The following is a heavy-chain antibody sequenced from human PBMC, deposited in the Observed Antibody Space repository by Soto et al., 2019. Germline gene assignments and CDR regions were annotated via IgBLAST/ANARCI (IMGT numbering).Heavy chain of an antibody. D-gene: IGHD5-12*01. CDR2: IIPILGVA. J-gene: IGHJ5*02. Sequence: QVQLVQSGAEVKKTGSSMKVSCRASGGTFRSYSISWVRQAPGQGLEWMGRIIPILGVASYAQKFQGRVTITADKSTSTAYLELNSLRSEDTAVYYFARGEVATILASNWFDPWGQGTLVSVSS. V-gene: IGHV1-69*02. CDR3: ARGEVATILASNWFDP. CDR1: GGTFRSYS.